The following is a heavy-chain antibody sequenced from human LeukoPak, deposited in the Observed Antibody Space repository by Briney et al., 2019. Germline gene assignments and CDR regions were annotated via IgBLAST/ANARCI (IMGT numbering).Heavy chain of an antibody. CDR3: ASFKGSSWYPNYYYGMDV. CDR2: IYYSGST. V-gene: IGHV4-59*08. D-gene: IGHD6-13*01. CDR1: GGSISSYY. Sequence: SETLSLTCTVSGGSISSYYWSWIRQPPGKGLEWIGYIYYSGSTNYNPSLKSRVTISVDTSKNQFSLKLSSVTAADTAVYYCASFKGSSWYPNYYYGMDVWGQGTTVTVSS. J-gene: IGHJ6*02.